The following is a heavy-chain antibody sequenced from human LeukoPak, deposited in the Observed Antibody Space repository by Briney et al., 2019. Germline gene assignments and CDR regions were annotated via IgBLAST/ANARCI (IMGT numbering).Heavy chain of an antibody. V-gene: IGHV1-18*01. D-gene: IGHD6-19*01. J-gene: IGHJ3*02. Sequence: ASVKVSCKASGHTFMNYGVSWVRQAPGQGLEWMGWISAKNGNTNYAQNFQGRGTMTTHSSTNTASLELMSLSSNDTAVYWCANRSSGRGGDAFDIRGQGTMVIVSS. CDR1: GHTFMNYG. CDR2: ISAKNGNT. CDR3: ANRSSGRGGDAFDI.